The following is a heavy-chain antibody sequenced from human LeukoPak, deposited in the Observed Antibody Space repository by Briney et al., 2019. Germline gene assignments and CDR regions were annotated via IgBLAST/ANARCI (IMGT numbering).Heavy chain of an antibody. Sequence: GGSLRLSCAASGFTFSSYWMSWVRQAPGKGLEWVANIKQDGSEKYYVDSVKGRLTISRDNAKNSLYLQMNSLRAEDTAVYYCARESHYYGSGTPVFDYWGQGTLVTVSS. J-gene: IGHJ4*02. V-gene: IGHV3-7*01. D-gene: IGHD3-10*01. CDR2: IKQDGSEK. CDR3: ARESHYYGSGTPVFDY. CDR1: GFTFSSYW.